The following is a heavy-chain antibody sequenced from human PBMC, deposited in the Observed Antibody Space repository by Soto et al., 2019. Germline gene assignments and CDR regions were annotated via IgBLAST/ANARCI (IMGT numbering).Heavy chain of an antibody. CDR1: GYTFTSYH. V-gene: IGHV1-18*01. Sequence: ASVKVSCKASGYTFTSYHITWVRQAPGQGLEWMGWISAYNGNTDYAQNFQGRVSMTTDSSTTTAYMELRNLRSDDTAVYYFAKRTSSAWYFCDYWGLGTLVTVSA. J-gene: IGHJ4*02. CDR2: ISAYNGNT. CDR3: AKRTSSAWYFCDY. D-gene: IGHD6-19*01.